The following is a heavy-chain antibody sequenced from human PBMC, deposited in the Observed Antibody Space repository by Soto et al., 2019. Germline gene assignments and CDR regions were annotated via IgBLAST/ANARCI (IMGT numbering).Heavy chain of an antibody. D-gene: IGHD3-3*01. CDR1: GYTFTSYD. CDR3: ARSYDFWSGYRRYGMDV. V-gene: IGHV1-8*01. Sequence: ASVKVSCKASGYTFTSYDINWVRQATGQGLEWMGWMNPNSGNTGYAQKFQGRVTMTRNTSISTAYMELSSLRSEDTAVYYCARSYDFWSGYRRYGMDVWGQGTMVTVSS. J-gene: IGHJ6*02. CDR2: MNPNSGNT.